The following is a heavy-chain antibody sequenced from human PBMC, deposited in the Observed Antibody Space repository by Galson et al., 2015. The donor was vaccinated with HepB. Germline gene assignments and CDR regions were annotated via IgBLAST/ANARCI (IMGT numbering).Heavy chain of an antibody. CDR2: INDDGSET. V-gene: IGHV3-74*01. CDR1: GCTFRSYC. D-gene: IGHD5-18*01. J-gene: IGHJ4*02. Sequence: SLRLSCAASGCTFRSYCMLWVSHINDDGSETRCEDSVRGRITISRDNAKNSLNLQMNSLSVEDTAVYYCVRETVMVDGGGNFFDYWGQGTLVTVSS. CDR3: VRETVMVDGGGNFFDY.